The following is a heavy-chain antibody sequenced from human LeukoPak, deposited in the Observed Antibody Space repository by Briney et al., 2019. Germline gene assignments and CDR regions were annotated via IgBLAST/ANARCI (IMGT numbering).Heavy chain of an antibody. CDR2: IYYSGST. V-gene: IGHV4-59*12. Sequence: SETLSLTCTVSGGSISSYYWSWIRQPPGKGLEWIGYIYYSGSTNYNPSLKSRVTISVDTSKNQFSLKLSSVTAADTAVYYCARDRIWYDAGHDPFDIWGQGTMVTVSS. D-gene: IGHD1-1*01. CDR3: ARDRIWYDAGHDPFDI. CDR1: GGSISSYY. J-gene: IGHJ3*02.